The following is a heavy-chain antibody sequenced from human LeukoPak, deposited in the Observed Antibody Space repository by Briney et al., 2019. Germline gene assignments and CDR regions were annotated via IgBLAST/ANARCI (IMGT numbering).Heavy chain of an antibody. J-gene: IGHJ4*02. CDR2: ISYDGSNK. CDR1: GFTFSSYA. Sequence: PGGSLRLSCAASGFTFSSYAMHWVRQAPGKGLEWVAVISYDGSNKYYADSVKGRFTISRDNSKNTLYLQINSLRAEDTAVYYCARDGRAGMTTPFDYWGQGTWSPSPQ. CDR3: ARDGRAGMTTPFDY. V-gene: IGHV3-30-3*01. D-gene: IGHD4-11*01.